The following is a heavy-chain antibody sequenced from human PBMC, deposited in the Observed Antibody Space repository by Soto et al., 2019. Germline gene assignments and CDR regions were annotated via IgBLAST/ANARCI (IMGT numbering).Heavy chain of an antibody. J-gene: IGHJ4*02. CDR2: ISSDGRNE. CDR1: EFTINRFG. V-gene: IGHV3-30*03. CDR3: ASVADY. D-gene: IGHD2-21*01. Sequence: QVRLVESGGGVVEPGRSLRLSCVASEFTINRFGMEWVRQAPGKGLEWVALISSDGRNEYYSDSVKGRFTISRDMPKNTVYLQMNSLRVEDTAVYYCASVADYWGQGTLVTVSS.